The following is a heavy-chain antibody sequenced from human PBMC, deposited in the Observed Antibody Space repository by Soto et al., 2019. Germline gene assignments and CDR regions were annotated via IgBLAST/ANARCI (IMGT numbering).Heavy chain of an antibody. CDR3: ARGGEGYCSSTSCYDYYYYGMAV. CDR1: GDSVSSNSAA. V-gene: IGHV6-1*01. CDR2: TYYRSKWYN. D-gene: IGHD2-2*01. Sequence: SQTLSLTCAISGDSVSSNSAAWNWIRQYPSRGLEWLGRTYYRSKWYNDYAVSVKSRITINPDTSKNQFSLPLNSVTPEDTAVYYCARGGEGYCSSTSCYDYYYYGMAVWGQGATVTVSS. J-gene: IGHJ6*02.